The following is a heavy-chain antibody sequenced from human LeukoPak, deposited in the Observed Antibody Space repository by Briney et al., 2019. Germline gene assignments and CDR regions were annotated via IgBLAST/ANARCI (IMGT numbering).Heavy chain of an antibody. CDR3: ASTLVGADPYYFDY. D-gene: IGHD1-26*01. CDR1: GYTFTNYG. CDR2: ISAYNGNT. V-gene: IGHV1-18*01. Sequence: ASVEVSCRSSGYTFTNYGINWVRQAPGQGLEWMGWISAYNGNTNYAQKFQGRVTMTTDTSTSTAYMELRSLRSDDSAVYYCASTLVGADPYYFDYWGQGTLVTVSS. J-gene: IGHJ4*02.